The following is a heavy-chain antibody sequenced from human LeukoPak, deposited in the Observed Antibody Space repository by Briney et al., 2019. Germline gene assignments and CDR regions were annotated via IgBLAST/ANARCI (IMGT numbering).Heavy chain of an antibody. CDR1: GYTFTSYG. J-gene: IGHJ6*03. CDR2: ISAYNGNT. CDR3: ARRGLSYYYYYMDV. V-gene: IGHV1-18*01. D-gene: IGHD3/OR15-3a*01. Sequence: GASVKVSCTASGYTFTSYGISWVRQAPGQGLEWMGWISAYNGNTNYAQKLQGRVTMTTDTSTSTAYMELRSLRSDDTAVYYCARRGLSYYYYYMDVWGKGTTVTVSS.